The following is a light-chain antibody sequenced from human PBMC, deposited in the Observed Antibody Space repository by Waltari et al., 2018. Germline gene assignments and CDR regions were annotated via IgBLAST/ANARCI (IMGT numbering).Light chain of an antibody. CDR2: AAS. J-gene: IGKJ3*01. V-gene: IGKV1-6*02. CDR3: LQDSNYPFT. CDR1: QGIRND. Sequence: AIQMTQSPSSLSASVGDRVTITCRASQGIRNDLGWYQQKPGKTPKLLIYAASTLQTGVPSRFSGSGFGTDFTLTISSLQPADFATYYCLQDSNYPFTFGPGTKVDIK.